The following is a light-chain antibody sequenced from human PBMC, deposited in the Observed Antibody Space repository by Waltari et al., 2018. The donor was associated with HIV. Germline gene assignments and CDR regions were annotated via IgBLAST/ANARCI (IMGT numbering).Light chain of an antibody. CDR3: AAWDNYLNAWV. Sequence: QSVLTQPPSTSAPPGQRVTILCSGASSNIGSHFVSWYQQVPGATPKLLIYQGVRRPSGVPDRCSGSESGTSASLAINGLRSEDEAVYYCAAWDNYLNAWVFGGGTKVTVL. CDR2: QGV. V-gene: IGLV1-47*01. J-gene: IGLJ3*02. CDR1: SSNIGSHF.